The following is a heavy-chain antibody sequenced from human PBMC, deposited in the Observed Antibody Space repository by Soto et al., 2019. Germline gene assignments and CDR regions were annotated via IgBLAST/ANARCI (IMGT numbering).Heavy chain of an antibody. D-gene: IGHD2-8*01. V-gene: IGHV4-59*01. CDR1: GGSNTSKY. Sequence: PSETLSLTCTVSGGSNTSKYWRWIRKPPGQGLEWIGHIYYSGSTNYNPSLKSRVTISVDTSQNQCSLKLSSVTAADTAVYYCANQLGYCTNDKCEEEYLDYWSQGTLGTVS. CDR2: IYYSGST. CDR3: ANQLGYCTNDKCEEEYLDY. J-gene: IGHJ4*02.